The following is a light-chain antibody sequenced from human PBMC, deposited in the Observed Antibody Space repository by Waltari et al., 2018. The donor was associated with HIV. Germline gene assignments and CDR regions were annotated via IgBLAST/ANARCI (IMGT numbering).Light chain of an antibody. J-gene: IGLJ3*02. CDR1: SGHSPYA. V-gene: IGLV4-69*01. CDR3: QTWDSGIRV. CDR2: VSNEGSQ. Sequence: QVVLTQSPSASAFFGASVKLTCTLSSGHSPYAIAWHQQQPEKAPRYLMKVSNEGSQIKGDGIPDRFSGSSSGAERYLTISSLQSDDEADYYFQTWDSGIRVFGGGTRLTVL.